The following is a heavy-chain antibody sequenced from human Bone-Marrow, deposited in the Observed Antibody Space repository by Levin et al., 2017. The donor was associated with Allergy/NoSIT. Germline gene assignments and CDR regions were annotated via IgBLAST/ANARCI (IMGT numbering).Heavy chain of an antibody. CDR2: IKRKTDGGTT. CDR1: GFTVTDAW. Sequence: GESLKISCAASGFTVTDAWMHWVRQAPGKGLEWVGRIKRKTDGGTTAYAAPVRGRFTISTDDSENTVSLQMGNLKTDDTAVYDCATDDYGGNWGQGTLVTVSS. V-gene: IGHV3-15*01. D-gene: IGHD4-23*01. J-gene: IGHJ4*02. CDR3: ATDDYGGN.